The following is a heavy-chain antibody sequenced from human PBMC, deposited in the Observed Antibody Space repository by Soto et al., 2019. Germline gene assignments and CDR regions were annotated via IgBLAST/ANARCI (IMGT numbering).Heavy chain of an antibody. CDR1: GFTFSNAW. D-gene: IGHD2-21*02. CDR3: TTDRDCDYYFDY. V-gene: IGHV3-15*01. CDR2: IKSKTDGGTT. J-gene: IGHJ4*02. Sequence: EVQLVESGGGLVKPGGSLRLSCAASGFTFSNAWMSWVRQAPGKGLEWVGRIKSKTDGGTTDYAAPVKGRFTISRDDSKNTLYMQMNSLKTEDTAVYYCTTDRDCDYYFDYWGQGTLVTVSS.